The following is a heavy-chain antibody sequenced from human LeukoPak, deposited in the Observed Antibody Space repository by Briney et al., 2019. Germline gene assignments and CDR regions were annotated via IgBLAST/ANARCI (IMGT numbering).Heavy chain of an antibody. CDR3: ARESGYYYDTSGYTFDY. V-gene: IGHV4-38-2*02. J-gene: IGHJ4*02. CDR1: GYSISSGYY. CDR2: IYHSGST. D-gene: IGHD3-22*01. Sequence: PSETLSLTCAVSGYSISSGYYWGWIRQPPGKGLEWIGNIYHSGSTNYNPSLKSRVSMSVDTSKNQFSLRLRSVTAADTAVYYCARESGYYYDTSGYTFDYWGQGILVTVSS.